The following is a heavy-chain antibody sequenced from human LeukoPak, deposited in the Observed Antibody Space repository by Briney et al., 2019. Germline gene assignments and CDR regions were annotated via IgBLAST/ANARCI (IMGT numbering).Heavy chain of an antibody. V-gene: IGHV4-59*11. J-gene: IGHJ6*02. D-gene: IGHD6-13*01. Sequence: PSETLSLTCTVSGGSISSHYWSWIRQPPGKGLEWIGYIYYSGSTNYNPSLKSRVTISVDTSKNQFSLKLSSVTAADTAVYSCARGIAAAGYTMDVWGRGTTVTVSS. CDR1: GGSISSHY. CDR2: IYYSGST. CDR3: ARGIAAAGYTMDV.